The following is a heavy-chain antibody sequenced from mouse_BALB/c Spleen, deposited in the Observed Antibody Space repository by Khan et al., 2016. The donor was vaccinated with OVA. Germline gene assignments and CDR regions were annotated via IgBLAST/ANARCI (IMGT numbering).Heavy chain of an antibody. J-gene: IGHJ3*01. V-gene: IGHV2-6-7*01. CDR1: GFSLTGYG. CDR2: IWSDGST. CDR3: SRELRLGGFAY. D-gene: IGHD1-2*01. Sequence: QMQLEESGPGLVAPSQSLSITCTVSGFSLTGYGVNWVRQPPGKGLEWLGMIWSDGSTDYNSALKSRLNISKDNSKSQVFLKMNGLQTDDTAGSYCSRELRLGGFAYWGQGTLVTVSA.